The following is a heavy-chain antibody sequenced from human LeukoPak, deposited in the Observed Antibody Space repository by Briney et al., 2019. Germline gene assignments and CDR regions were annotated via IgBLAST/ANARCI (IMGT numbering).Heavy chain of an antibody. Sequence: GGSLRLSRAASGFTFSTYSMNWVRQAPGKGLEWVSSISSRSHYIYYADSVKGRFTLSRDNAENSLSLQMNSLRAEDTAVYYCARGFYDLLTGPDCWGQGTLVTVSS. D-gene: IGHD3-9*01. CDR1: GFTFSTYS. CDR2: ISSRSHYI. V-gene: IGHV3-21*01. CDR3: ARGFYDLLTGPDC. J-gene: IGHJ4*02.